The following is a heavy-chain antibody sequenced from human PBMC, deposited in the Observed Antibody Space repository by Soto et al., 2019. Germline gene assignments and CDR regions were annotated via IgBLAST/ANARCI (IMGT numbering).Heavy chain of an antibody. D-gene: IGHD3-9*01. J-gene: IGHJ6*02. CDR1: GGTFSSYA. CDR2: IIPIFGTA. V-gene: IGHV1-69*12. Sequence: QVQLVQSGAEVKKPGSSVKVSCKASGGTFSSYAISWVRQAPGQGLEWMGGIIPIFGTANYAQKFQGRVTITADESTSTAYMELSSPRSEDTAVYYCARVAEYFELPHYYGMDVWGQGTTVTVFS. CDR3: ARVAEYFELPHYYGMDV.